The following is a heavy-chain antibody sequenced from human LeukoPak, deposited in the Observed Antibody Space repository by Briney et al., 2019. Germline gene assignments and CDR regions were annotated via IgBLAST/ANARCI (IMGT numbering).Heavy chain of an antibody. CDR2: INWNGGST. V-gene: IGHV3-20*04. D-gene: IGHD3-22*01. CDR1: GFTFDDYG. CDR3: ARSAVYYDSSPFDY. J-gene: IGHJ4*02. Sequence: GGSLRPSCAASGFTFDDYGMSWVRQAPGKGLEWASGINWNGGSTGYADSVKGRFTISRDNAKNSLYLQMNSLRAEDTALYYCARSAVYYDSSPFDYWGQGTVVTVSS.